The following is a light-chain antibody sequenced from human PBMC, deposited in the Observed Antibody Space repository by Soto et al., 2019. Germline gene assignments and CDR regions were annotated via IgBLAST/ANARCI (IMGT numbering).Light chain of an antibody. V-gene: IGKV3-20*01. CDR1: QSVISSY. CDR3: QQYGSSPLT. J-gene: IGKJ4*01. CDR2: GAS. Sequence: EIVLTQSPGTLSLSPGERATLSCSASQSVISSYLAWYQQEPGQAPRLLIYGASSRATGIPDRFSGSGSGTDFTLTISRLEPEDFAVYYCQQYGSSPLTFGGGTKV.